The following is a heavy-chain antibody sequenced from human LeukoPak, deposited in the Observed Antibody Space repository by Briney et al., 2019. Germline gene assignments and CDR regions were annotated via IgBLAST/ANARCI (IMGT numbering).Heavy chain of an antibody. CDR2: TGGSDDNT. Sequence: QPGGSLLLSCEGSGFTFKGHGFGWVRPAPGEGLGLVAVTGGSDDNTHYADSVKGRFTISRDNSEKRLFLQMNSLRPDDSALYYCTKDLMTGFSSGWYFAYWGQGTLVTVSS. CDR3: TKDLMTGFSSGWYFAY. J-gene: IGHJ4*02. V-gene: IGHV3-23*01. CDR1: GFTFKGHG. D-gene: IGHD6-19*01.